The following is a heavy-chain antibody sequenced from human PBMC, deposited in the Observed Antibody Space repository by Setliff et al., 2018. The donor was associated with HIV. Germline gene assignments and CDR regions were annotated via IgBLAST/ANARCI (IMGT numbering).Heavy chain of an antibody. Sequence: GESLKISCKGSGYSFSNYWIGWVRQMPGKGLEWMGIVYPGDSDTRYSPSFEGQVTISADKSISTAYLQWSSLKASDSAMYYCARLLNGYNSYDYYYMDVWGKGTTGTVSS. J-gene: IGHJ6*03. CDR2: VYPGDSDT. CDR1: GYSFSNYW. D-gene: IGHD5-12*01. CDR3: ARLLNGYNSYDYYYMDV. V-gene: IGHV5-51*01.